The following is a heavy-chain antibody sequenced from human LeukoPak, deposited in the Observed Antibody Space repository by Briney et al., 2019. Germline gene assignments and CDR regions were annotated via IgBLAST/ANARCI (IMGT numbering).Heavy chain of an antibody. CDR1: GYTFTGYY. Sequence: ASVKVSCKASGYTFTGYYMHWVRQAPGQGLEWMGWINPNSGGTNYAQKFQGRVTMTRDTSISTAYMELSRLRSDDTAVYYCARAPSEGGHYYDSSGYNYFDYWGQGTLVTVSS. D-gene: IGHD3-22*01. J-gene: IGHJ4*02. V-gene: IGHV1-2*02. CDR3: ARAPSEGGHYYDSSGYNYFDY. CDR2: INPNSGGT.